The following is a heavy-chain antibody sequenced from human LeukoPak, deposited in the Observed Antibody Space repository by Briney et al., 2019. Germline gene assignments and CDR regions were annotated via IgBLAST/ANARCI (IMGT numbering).Heavy chain of an antibody. D-gene: IGHD5-18*01. CDR1: GGTFSSYA. V-gene: IGHV1-69*04. Sequence: GASVTVSFKASGGTFSSYAISWVRQAPGQGLEWMGRIIPILGIANYAQKFQGRVTITADKSTSTAYMELSSLRSEDTAVYYCARDTAFTAMAHYYYYGMDVWGQGTTVTVSS. CDR2: IIPILGIA. CDR3: ARDTAFTAMAHYYYYGMDV. J-gene: IGHJ6*02.